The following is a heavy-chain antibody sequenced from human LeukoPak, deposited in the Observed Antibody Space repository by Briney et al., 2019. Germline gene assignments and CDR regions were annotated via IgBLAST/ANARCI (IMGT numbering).Heavy chain of an antibody. V-gene: IGHV3-9*01. CDR1: GFTFDDYA. D-gene: IGHD5-18*01. CDR2: ISWNSGSI. J-gene: IGHJ4*02. CDR3: AKAVQLWFYYFDY. Sequence: GRSLRLSCAASGFTFDDYAMHWVRQAPGKGLEWVSGISWNSGSIGYADSVKGRFTISRDNAKNSLYLQMNSLRAEDTALYYCAKAVQLWFYYFDYWGQGTLVTVSS.